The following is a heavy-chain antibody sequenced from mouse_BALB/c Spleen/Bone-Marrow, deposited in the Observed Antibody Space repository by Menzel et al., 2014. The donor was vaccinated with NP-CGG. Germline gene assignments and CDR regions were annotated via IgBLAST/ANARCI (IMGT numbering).Heavy chain of an antibody. CDR2: INPSTGYA. Sequence: VKLMDSGPELAKPGASVKMSCKASGYTFTDTWIHWIKQRPGQGLEWIGYINPSTGYAEYNQNFKDKATLTVDKSSSTAYMQLSSLTSEDSAVYYCARDYWGQGTTLTVSS. J-gene: IGHJ2*01. CDR3: ARDY. V-gene: IGHV1-7*01. CDR1: GYTFTDTW.